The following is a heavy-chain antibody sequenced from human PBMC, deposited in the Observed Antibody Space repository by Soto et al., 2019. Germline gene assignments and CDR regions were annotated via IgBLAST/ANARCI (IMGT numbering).Heavy chain of an antibody. J-gene: IGHJ3*02. CDR3: AKDLYSNYGDAFDI. V-gene: IGHV3-30-3*01. CDR1: GFTFSSYA. CDR2: ISYDGSNK. Sequence: QVQLVESGGGVVQPGRSLRLSCAASGFTFSSYAMHWVRQAPGKGLEWVAVISYDGSNKYYADSVKGRFTISRDNSKNTLYLQMNSLRAEDTAVYYCAKDLYSNYGDAFDIWGQGTMVTVSS. D-gene: IGHD4-4*01.